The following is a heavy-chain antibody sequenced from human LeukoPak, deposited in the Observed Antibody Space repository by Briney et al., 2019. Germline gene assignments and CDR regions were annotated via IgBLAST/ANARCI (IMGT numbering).Heavy chain of an antibody. CDR3: AKGPYAYFDY. CDR2: IRYDGSNK. D-gene: IGHD2-2*01. Sequence: GGSLRLSCAASGFTFSSYGMHWVRQAPGQGLEWVAFIRYDGSNKYYADSVKGRFTISRDNSKNTLYLQMNSLRAEDTAVYYCAKGPYAYFDYWGQGTLVTVSS. CDR1: GFTFSSYG. J-gene: IGHJ4*02. V-gene: IGHV3-30*02.